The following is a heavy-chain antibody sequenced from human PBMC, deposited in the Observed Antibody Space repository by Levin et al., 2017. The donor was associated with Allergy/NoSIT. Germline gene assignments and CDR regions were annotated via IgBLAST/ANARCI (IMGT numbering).Heavy chain of an antibody. D-gene: IGHD3-10*01. J-gene: IGHJ4*02. CDR1: GVTFTNYD. CDR2: ISVSGANK. V-gene: IGHV3-23*01. CDR3: AMTPSGTYYGRFDY. Sequence: GWSLRLSCAASGVTFTNYDMNWVRQIPGKGLEWVATISVSGANKYYADSVKGRFTISKDDSKNTLYLQMNSLRADDTALFYCAMTPSGTYYGRFDYWGQGTLVTVSS.